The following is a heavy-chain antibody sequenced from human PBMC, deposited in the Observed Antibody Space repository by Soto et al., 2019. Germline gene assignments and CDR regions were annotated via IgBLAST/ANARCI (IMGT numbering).Heavy chain of an antibody. J-gene: IGHJ6*02. CDR3: GRPITYYCGMDV. CDR1: GYSLTSYW. CDR2: IDPSDSYT. V-gene: IGHV5-10-1*01. Sequence: PGESLKVSCKGSGYSLTSYWISWVRQMPGKGLVWMGRIDPSDSYTNYSPSFQGHVTISADKSISTAYLQWSSLKASDTATYYCGRPITYYCGMDVWGQGNTVTVSS.